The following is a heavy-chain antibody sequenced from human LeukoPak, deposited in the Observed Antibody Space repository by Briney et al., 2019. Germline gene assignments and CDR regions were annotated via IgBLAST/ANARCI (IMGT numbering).Heavy chain of an antibody. J-gene: IGHJ4*02. V-gene: IGHV5-51*01. CDR2: SYPGDSDT. D-gene: IGHD5-18*01. CDR3: ARPPLGYSYGSHLSYFHY. CDR1: GYSFTSYW. Sequence: GESLKISCKGSGYSFTSYWIGWVRQMPGKGLEGMGISYPGDSDTRYTPSFQAQVTISADKSISTAYLQWSSLKASDTAMYYSARPPLGYSYGSHLSYFHYGGQGTLVTVSS.